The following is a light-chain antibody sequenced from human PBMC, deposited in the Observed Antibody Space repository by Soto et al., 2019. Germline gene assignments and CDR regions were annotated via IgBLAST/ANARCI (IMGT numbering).Light chain of an antibody. V-gene: IGKV3-20*01. Sequence: DIVLTQSPGTLSLSPGERATLSCRASQSVSSNYLAWYQQKPGQAPRLLIYGASRRATGIPNRFSGSGSGTDFSLRISRLEPEDSAVYYCQQYGSSPTFGGGTKVEIK. CDR1: QSVSSNY. J-gene: IGKJ4*01. CDR2: GAS. CDR3: QQYGSSPT.